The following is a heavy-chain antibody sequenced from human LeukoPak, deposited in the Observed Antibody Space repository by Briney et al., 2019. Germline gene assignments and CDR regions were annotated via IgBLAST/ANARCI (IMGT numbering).Heavy chain of an antibody. CDR1: GFTFSSYA. D-gene: IGHD6-19*01. CDR2: ISGSGGST. V-gene: IGHV3-23*01. Sequence: GGTLRLSCAASGFTFSSYAMSWVRQAPGKGLEWVSAISGSGGSTYYADSVKGRLTISRDNSKNTLYLQMNSLRAEDTAVYYCAKGVGAVAGYYYYYMDVWGKGTTVTVSS. CDR3: AKGVGAVAGYYYYYMDV. J-gene: IGHJ6*03.